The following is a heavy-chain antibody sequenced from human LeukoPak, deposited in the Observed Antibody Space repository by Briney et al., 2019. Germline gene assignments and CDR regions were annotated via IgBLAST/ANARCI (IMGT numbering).Heavy chain of an antibody. CDR3: ARDRANLHWFDP. D-gene: IGHD4/OR15-4a*01. J-gene: IGHJ5*02. CDR1: GGTFSSYA. CDR2: IIPIFGTA. V-gene: IGHV1-69*05. Sequence: ASVKVSCKASGGTFSSYAISWVRQAPGQGLEWMGRIIPIFGTANYAQKFQGRVTVTTDESTSTAYMELSSLRSEDTAVYYCARDRANLHWFDPGGQGTLVTVSS.